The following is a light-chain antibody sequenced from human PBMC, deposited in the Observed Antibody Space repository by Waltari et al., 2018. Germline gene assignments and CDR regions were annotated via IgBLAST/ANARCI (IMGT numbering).Light chain of an antibody. CDR3: ASYTTSSNFV. V-gene: IGLV2-14*03. CDR2: DVT. CDR1: RSDVGGYDF. J-gene: IGLJ1*01. Sequence: HSALTQPASVSGSPGQSITISCTGTRSDVGGYDFVPWYRQHPEKAPNLIIFDVTERPSEILARFSASKSGNTASLTISGLHADDEADYYCASYTTSSNFVCGSGTTVTV.